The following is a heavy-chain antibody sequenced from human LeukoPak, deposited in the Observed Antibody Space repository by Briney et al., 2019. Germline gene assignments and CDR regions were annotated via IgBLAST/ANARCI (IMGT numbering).Heavy chain of an antibody. D-gene: IGHD1-1*01. CDR2: INHSGST. CDR3: ARERDGNFDY. J-gene: IGHJ4*02. CDR1: GGSFSGYY. V-gene: IGHV4-34*01. Sequence: KPSETLSLTCAVYGGSFSGYYWSWIRQPPGKGLEWIGEINHSGSTNYNPSLKSRVTISVDTSKNQFSLKLSSVTAADTAVYYCARERDGNFDYWGQGTLVTVSS.